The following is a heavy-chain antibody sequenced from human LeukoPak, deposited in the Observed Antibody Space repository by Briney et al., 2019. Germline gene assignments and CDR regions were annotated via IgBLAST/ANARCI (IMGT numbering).Heavy chain of an antibody. V-gene: IGHV3-11*04. CDR1: GFTFSDHY. CDR2: ISQTGTTI. J-gene: IGHJ6*03. Sequence: PGGSLRLSCAASGFTFSDHYMSWIRQAPGKGLEWVSYISQTGTTISYADSVKGRFTLSRDNSKSTLYLQMNSLRAEDTAVYYCARDPYVSGTYYYYYMDVWGKGTTVTVSS. D-gene: IGHD3-10*01. CDR3: ARDPYVSGTYYYYYMDV.